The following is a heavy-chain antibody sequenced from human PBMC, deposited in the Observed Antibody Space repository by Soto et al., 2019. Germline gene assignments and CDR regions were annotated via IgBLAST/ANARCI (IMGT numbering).Heavy chain of an antibody. CDR2: IYYSGST. CDR1: GGSISSSSYY. J-gene: IGHJ6*02. V-gene: IGHV4-39*01. CDR3: ARQGAGGSGSYYNAGYYYYGMDV. Sequence: SETLSLTCTVSGGSISSSSYYWGWIRQPPGKGLEWIGSIYYSGSTYYNPSLKSRDTISVDTSKNQFSLKLSYVTAADTAVYYCARQGAGGSGSYYNAGYYYYGMDVWGQGTTVTVSS. D-gene: IGHD3-10*01.